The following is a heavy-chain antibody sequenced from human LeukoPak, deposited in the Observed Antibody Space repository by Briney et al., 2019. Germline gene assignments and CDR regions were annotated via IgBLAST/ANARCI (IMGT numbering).Heavy chain of an antibody. J-gene: IGHJ4*02. V-gene: IGHV3-7*02. CDR3: ATYYDSSGYDYVRFVY. CDR2: IKQDGSEK. CDR1: GFTFSNYW. D-gene: IGHD3-22*01. Sequence: GGSLRLSCAASGFTFSNYWMSWVRQAPGKGLEWVANIKQDGSEKHYVDSVQGRLTISRDNGKNSLYLQMNSLRAEDTAVYYCATYYDSSGYDYVRFVYWGQGTLVTVSS.